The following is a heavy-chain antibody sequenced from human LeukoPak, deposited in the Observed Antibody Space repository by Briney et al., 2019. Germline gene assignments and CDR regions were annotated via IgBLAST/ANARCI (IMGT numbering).Heavy chain of an antibody. J-gene: IGHJ4*02. Sequence: GGSLRLSCAASGFTFSSYSMNWVRQAPGKGLEWVSSISSSSSYIYYADSVKGRFTISRDDAKNSLYLQMNSLRAEDTAVYYCARASYGGNSIGPLDYWGQGTLVTVSS. CDR2: ISSSSSYI. CDR3: ARASYGGNSIGPLDY. D-gene: IGHD4-23*01. CDR1: GFTFSSYS. V-gene: IGHV3-21*01.